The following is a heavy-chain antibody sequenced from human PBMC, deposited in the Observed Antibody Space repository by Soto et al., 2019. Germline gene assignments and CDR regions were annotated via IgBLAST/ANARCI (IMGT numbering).Heavy chain of an antibody. CDR1: GFIFARYS. V-gene: IGHV3-21*06. Sequence: GGSLRLSCAASGFIFARYSMNWVRQAPGKGLEWVSSISSTTNYIYYGDSMKGRFTISRDNAKNSLYLEMNSLRAEDTAVYYCARESEDLTSNFDYWGQGTLVTVSS. J-gene: IGHJ4*02. CDR3: ARESEDLTSNFDY. CDR2: ISSTTNYI.